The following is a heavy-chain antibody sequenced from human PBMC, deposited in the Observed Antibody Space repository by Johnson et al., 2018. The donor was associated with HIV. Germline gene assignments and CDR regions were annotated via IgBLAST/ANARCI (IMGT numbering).Heavy chain of an antibody. V-gene: IGHV3-7*01. CDR1: GFSFRSYW. CDR2: IKQDGSET. J-gene: IGHJ3*02. Sequence: EKLVESGGGLVQPGGSLRLSCAASGFSFRSYWMSWVRQAPGKGLEWVANIKQDGSETFYADSVKGRFTISRDNAKNSLYLQMNSLRAEDTAVYYCARDFSSSSNAFDIWGQGTMVTVSS. CDR3: ARDFSSSSNAFDI. D-gene: IGHD6-6*01.